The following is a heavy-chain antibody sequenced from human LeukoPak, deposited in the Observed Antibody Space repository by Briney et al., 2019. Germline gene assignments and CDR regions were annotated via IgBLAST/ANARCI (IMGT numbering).Heavy chain of an antibody. D-gene: IGHD2-2*01. CDR2: ITYSGYT. CDR3: ARQGKFCTTTSCSIRDAFDI. Sequence: SETLSLTCTVSSGSIRGIKGYYWNWIRQPPGRGLEWIGFITYSGYTDHSPSLKGRVNISIDTSKSKFSLNLSSVTAADTAVYFCARQGKFCTTTSCSIRDAFDIWGQGTTVIVSS. J-gene: IGHJ3*02. V-gene: IGHV4-61*08. CDR1: SGSIRGIKGYY.